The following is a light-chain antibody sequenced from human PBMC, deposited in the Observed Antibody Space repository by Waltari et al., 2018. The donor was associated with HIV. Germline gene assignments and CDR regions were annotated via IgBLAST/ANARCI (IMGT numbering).Light chain of an antibody. Sequence: SHELTQPPSVSVSPGQTAIITRSGDELGDKYTSWYQQKPGQSPVLVVYQDNKRSSGIPERFSGSNSGNTATLTISGTQAMDEADYYCQAWDSTTVFCGGTKLTVL. CDR2: QDN. CDR3: QAWDSTTV. J-gene: IGLJ2*01. V-gene: IGLV3-1*01. CDR1: ELGDKY.